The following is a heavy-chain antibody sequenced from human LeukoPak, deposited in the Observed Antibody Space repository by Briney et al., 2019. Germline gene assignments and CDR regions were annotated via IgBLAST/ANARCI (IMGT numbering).Heavy chain of an antibody. D-gene: IGHD6-13*01. CDR1: GYTFTGYY. J-gene: IGHJ3*02. V-gene: IGHV1-2*02. Sequence: ASVKVSCKASGYTFTGYYMHWMRQAHGQGLEWKGWINPNSGGTNYAQKFQGRVTMTRDTSISTAYMELSRLRSDDTAVYYCAREDSSSWYLGDDAFDIWGQGTMVTVSS. CDR2: INPNSGGT. CDR3: AREDSSSWYLGDDAFDI.